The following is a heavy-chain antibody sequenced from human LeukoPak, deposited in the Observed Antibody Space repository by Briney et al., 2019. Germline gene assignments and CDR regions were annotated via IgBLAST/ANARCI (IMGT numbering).Heavy chain of an antibody. J-gene: IGHJ4*02. V-gene: IGHV7-4-1*02. CDR1: GYTFTSYA. CDR3: ARGPSSGWLYYFDY. D-gene: IGHD6-19*01. Sequence: ASVKVSCKASGYTFTSYAMNWVRQAPGQGLEWMGWINTNTGNPTYAQGFTGRFVFSLDTSVSTAYLQISSLKAEDTAVYYCARGPSSGWLYYFDYWGQGTLVTVSS. CDR2: INTNTGNP.